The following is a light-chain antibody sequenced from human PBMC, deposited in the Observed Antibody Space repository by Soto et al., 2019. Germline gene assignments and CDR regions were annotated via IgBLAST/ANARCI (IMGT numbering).Light chain of an antibody. CDR3: KNPDNSPIP. J-gene: IGKJ5*01. CDR1: QGIGNH. Sequence: MEVAESSPSLSASVGDRVTIARRASQGIGNHLSWYQQKPGKVPKLLIYTSSTLQSGVPSRFSGSGSGTEFTLTIIILQPEDGITYYCKNPDNSPIPFG. CDR2: TSS. V-gene: IGKV1-27*01.